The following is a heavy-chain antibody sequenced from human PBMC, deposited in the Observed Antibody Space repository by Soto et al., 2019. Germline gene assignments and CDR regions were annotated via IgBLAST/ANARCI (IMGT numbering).Heavy chain of an antibody. Sequence: QVQLQESGPGLVKPSETLSLTCTVSGGSISGYYWSWIRQPPGKGLEWIGYIYYSGSTNYNPSLKSRVTISVDSSKNQVSLKLSSVTAADTAVYYCARHEDCVDTWCSTGRWFDPWGQGTLVTVSS. V-gene: IGHV4-59*08. CDR2: IYYSGST. CDR1: GGSISGYY. J-gene: IGHJ5*02. CDR3: ARHEDCVDTWCSTGRWFDP. D-gene: IGHD2-21*01.